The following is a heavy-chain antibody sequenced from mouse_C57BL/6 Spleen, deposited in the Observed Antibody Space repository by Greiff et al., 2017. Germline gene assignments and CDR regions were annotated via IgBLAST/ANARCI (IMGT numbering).Heavy chain of an antibody. V-gene: IGHV5-17*01. D-gene: IGHD2-4*01. Sequence: EVMLVESGGGLVKPGGSLKLSCAASGFTFSDYGMHWVRQAPEKGLEWVAYISSGSSTIYYADTVKGRFTISRDNAKNTLFLQMTSLRSEDTAMYYCARVYDYDSYAMDYWGQGTSVTVSS. J-gene: IGHJ4*01. CDR2: ISSGSSTI. CDR3: ARVYDYDSYAMDY. CDR1: GFTFSDYG.